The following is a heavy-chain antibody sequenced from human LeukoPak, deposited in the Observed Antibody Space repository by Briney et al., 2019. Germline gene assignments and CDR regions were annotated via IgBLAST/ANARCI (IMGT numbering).Heavy chain of an antibody. CDR3: ASFNPISLSDY. D-gene: IGHD1-14*01. CDR2: INNDGSST. CDR1: GYAFSGDW. V-gene: IGHV3-74*01. Sequence: GGSLRLSCKGSGYAFSGDWMHWVRQAPGKGVVWVSRINNDGSSTVYADSVTGRFTISRDNAKSTLFLQMSSLRAEDTAVYYCASFNPISLSDYWGQGTLVTVSS. J-gene: IGHJ4*02.